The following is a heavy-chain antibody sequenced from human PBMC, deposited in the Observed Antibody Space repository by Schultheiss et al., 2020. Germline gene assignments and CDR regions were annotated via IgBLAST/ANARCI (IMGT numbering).Heavy chain of an antibody. CDR2: ISWNSGSI. CDR1: GFTFSNYW. J-gene: IGHJ4*02. Sequence: GGSLRLSCAASGFTFSNYWMYWVRQVPGKGLMWVSGISWNSGSIGYADSVKGRFTISRDNSKNTLYLQMNSLRAEDTAVYYCVKGYSYSDYWGQGTLVTVSS. V-gene: IGHV3-74*01. D-gene: IGHD5-18*01. CDR3: VKGYSYSDY.